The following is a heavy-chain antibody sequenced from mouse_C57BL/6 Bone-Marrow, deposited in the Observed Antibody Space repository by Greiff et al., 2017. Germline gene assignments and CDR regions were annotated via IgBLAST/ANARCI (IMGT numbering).Heavy chain of an antibody. V-gene: IGHV1-59*01. J-gene: IGHJ1*03. CDR1: GYTFTSYW. D-gene: IGHD1-1*01. CDR2: IDPSASYT. Sequence: QVQLQQSGAELVRPGTSVKLSCKASGYTFTSYWMHWVKQRPGQGLEWIGVIDPSASYTTYNQKFKGKATLTVDTSSSTAYMQLRSLTSEDAAVYYYARKDYTAVSYPWYFNVWGTGTTVTVAS. CDR3: ARKDYTAVSYPWYFNV.